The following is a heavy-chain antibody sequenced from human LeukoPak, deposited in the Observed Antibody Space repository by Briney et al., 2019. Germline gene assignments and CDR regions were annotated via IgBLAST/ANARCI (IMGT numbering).Heavy chain of an antibody. V-gene: IGHV4-59*08. CDR3: ARRRPVVLFDY. CDR2: IYYSGST. CDR1: GGSISSYY. D-gene: IGHD3-22*01. J-gene: IGHJ4*02. Sequence: PSETLSLTCTVSGGSISSYYWSWIRQPPGKGLEWIGYIYYSGSTNYNPSLKSRVTISVDTSKNQFSLKLSSVTAADTAVYYCARRRPVVLFDYWGQGTLVTVSS.